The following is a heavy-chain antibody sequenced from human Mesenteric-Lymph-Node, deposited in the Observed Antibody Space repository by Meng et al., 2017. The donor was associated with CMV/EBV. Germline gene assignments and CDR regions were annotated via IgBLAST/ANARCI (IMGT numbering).Heavy chain of an antibody. CDR1: GFTFDDYT. Sequence: GESLKISCAASGFTFDDYTMHWVRQAPGKGLEWVSLISSDGGGTYYADSVKGRFTISRDNRKNSLYLQMNSVRTEDTALYYCAKDHRGYSYGGIDYWGQGTLVTVSS. CDR2: ISSDGGGT. CDR3: AKDHRGYSYGGIDY. V-gene: IGHV3-43*01. J-gene: IGHJ4*02. D-gene: IGHD5-18*01.